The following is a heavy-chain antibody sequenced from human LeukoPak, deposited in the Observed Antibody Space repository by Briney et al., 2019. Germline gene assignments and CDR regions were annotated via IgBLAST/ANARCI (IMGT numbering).Heavy chain of an antibody. Sequence: PGGSLRLSCAASXXTFXSXXXXXXXXXXXXXXXWXXYXRSXGSTXYXAESVKGXFTISRDNTKNSLYLQMNSLRAEDTAVYYCARDPGRSSSWYFDYWGQGTLVTVSS. J-gene: IGHJ4*02. CDR2: XRSXGSTX. D-gene: IGHD6-13*01. V-gene: IGHV3-48*03. CDR3: ARDPGRSSSWYFDY. CDR1: XXTFXSXX.